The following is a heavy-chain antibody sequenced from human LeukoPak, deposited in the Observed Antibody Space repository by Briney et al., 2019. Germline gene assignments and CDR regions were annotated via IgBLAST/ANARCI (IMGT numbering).Heavy chain of an antibody. Sequence: SETLSLTCTVSGGSISSYYWSRIRQPPGKGLEWIGYIYYSGSTNYNPSLKSRVTISVDTSKNQFSLKLSSVTAADTAVYYCAVIAAAGTDDYWGQGTLVTVSS. CDR1: GGSISSYY. CDR3: AVIAAAGTDDY. V-gene: IGHV4-59*01. J-gene: IGHJ4*02. CDR2: IYYSGST. D-gene: IGHD6-13*01.